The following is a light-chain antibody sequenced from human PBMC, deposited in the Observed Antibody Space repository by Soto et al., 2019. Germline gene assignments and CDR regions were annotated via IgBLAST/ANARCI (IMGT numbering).Light chain of an antibody. Sequence: QSVLTQPPSVSGAPGQRVTISCTGSSSNIGAGYDVNWYQQLPGTAPKLLIYGNSNRPSGVPDRFSGSKSGASASLAITGLQAEDEADYYCQSYDSSLSTSVFGAGTKLTVL. CDR2: GNS. CDR1: SSNIGAGYD. J-gene: IGLJ2*01. CDR3: QSYDSSLSTSV. V-gene: IGLV1-40*01.